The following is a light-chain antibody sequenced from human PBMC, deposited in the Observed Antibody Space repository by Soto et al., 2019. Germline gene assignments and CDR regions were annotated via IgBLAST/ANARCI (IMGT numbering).Light chain of an antibody. Sequence: QSALTQTPSASGSPGQSVTISCTGTSSDVGGYNYVSWYQQHPGKAPKLIIYEVNERPSGVPDRFSGSKSGNTASLTVSGLQTEDEADYYCSSFAGSNCVVFGGGTKLTVL. CDR3: SSFAGSNCVV. V-gene: IGLV2-8*01. J-gene: IGLJ2*01. CDR2: EVN. CDR1: SSDVGGYNY.